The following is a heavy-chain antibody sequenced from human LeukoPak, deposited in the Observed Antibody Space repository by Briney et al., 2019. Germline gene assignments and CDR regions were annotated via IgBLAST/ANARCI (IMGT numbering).Heavy chain of an antibody. Sequence: GGSLRLSCAASGFTVSSNYMSWVRQAPGKGLEWVSVIYSGGSTYYADSVKGRFTISRDNSKNTLYLQMNSLRAEDTAVYGCARDPGHYYDSRGFYYGMDVWGQGTTVTVSS. CDR3: ARDPGHYYDSRGFYYGMDV. D-gene: IGHD3-22*01. CDR2: IYSGGST. CDR1: GFTVSSNY. V-gene: IGHV3-53*01. J-gene: IGHJ6*02.